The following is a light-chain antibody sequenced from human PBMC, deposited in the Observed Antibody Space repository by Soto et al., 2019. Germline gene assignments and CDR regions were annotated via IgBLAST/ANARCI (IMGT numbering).Light chain of an antibody. J-gene: IGKJ3*01. Sequence: EIVLTQSPGTLSLSPGERATLSCRASQSVSSSYLAWYQQKPGQAPRLLIYGASSRATGIPDRFSGSGSGTDFTLTISRLEPEDFAVYYCQKYGSWITFGPGTKVDIK. CDR2: GAS. CDR1: QSVSSSY. CDR3: QKYGSWIT. V-gene: IGKV3-20*01.